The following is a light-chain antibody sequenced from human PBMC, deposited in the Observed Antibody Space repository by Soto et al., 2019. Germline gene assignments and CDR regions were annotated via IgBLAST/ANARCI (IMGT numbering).Light chain of an antibody. CDR1: SSDVGGYNY. V-gene: IGLV2-11*01. CDR2: DVS. J-gene: IGLJ3*02. CDR3: CSWAGNSLV. Sequence: QSVLTQPRSVSGSPGQSVTISCTGTSSDVGGYNYVSWYQQHPGKAPKIKIYDVSKRPSGVPDRFSGSKSGNTASLTISGLQAEDEADYYCCSWAGNSLVFGGGTKLTVL.